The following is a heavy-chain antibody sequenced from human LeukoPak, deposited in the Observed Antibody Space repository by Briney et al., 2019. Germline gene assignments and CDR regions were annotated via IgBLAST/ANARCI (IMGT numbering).Heavy chain of an antibody. D-gene: IGHD5-12*01. CDR3: ARDPGYSGYVIDY. J-gene: IGHJ4*02. Sequence: RPGGSLRLSCAASGFTFSSYWMSWVRQAPGKGLEWVANIKQDGSEKYYVDSVKGRFTISRDNVKNSLYLQMNSLRAEDTAVYYCARDPGYSGYVIDYWGQGTLVTVSS. CDR1: GFTFSSYW. V-gene: IGHV3-7*01. CDR2: IKQDGSEK.